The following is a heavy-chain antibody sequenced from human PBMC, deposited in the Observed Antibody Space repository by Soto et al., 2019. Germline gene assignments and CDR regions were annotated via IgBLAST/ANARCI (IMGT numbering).Heavy chain of an antibody. J-gene: IGHJ4*02. Sequence: QLQLVESGGGGVQPGTSLRLSCTASGFMFKSYVMHLVRQAPGKGLEWVALTSYDGNNKYYGDSVKGRFTVSRDNSKNTLHLQMDSLRPEDTALYYCARLGTTGGVDLWGQGTLVSVSS. CDR3: ARLGTTGGVDL. CDR2: TSYDGNNK. V-gene: IGHV3-30*19. D-gene: IGHD3-16*01. CDR1: GFMFKSYV.